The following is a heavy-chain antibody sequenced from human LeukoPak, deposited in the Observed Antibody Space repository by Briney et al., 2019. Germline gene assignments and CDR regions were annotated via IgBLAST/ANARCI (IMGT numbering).Heavy chain of an antibody. J-gene: IGHJ4*02. D-gene: IGHD2-15*01. CDR1: GSTFNSYW. V-gene: IGHV3-74*01. CDR3: ARPFSGSFYCMDY. Sequence: GGSLRLSCAASGSTFNSYWMHWVRQAPGKGLVWVSRINSDGSSTNYADSVKGRFTISRDNAKNTLYLQMNNLRAEDTAVYYCARPFSGSFYCMDYWGQGTLVTVSS. CDR2: INSDGSST.